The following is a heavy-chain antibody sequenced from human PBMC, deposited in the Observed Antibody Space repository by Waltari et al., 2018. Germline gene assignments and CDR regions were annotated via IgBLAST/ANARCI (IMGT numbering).Heavy chain of an antibody. CDR3: ARGLHLTAWIVYY. Sequence: QVQLVQSGAEVEKPGASVKVSCMTSGYTFTNYGIHWVRQAPGQRLEWMGWINPDHGDTQFSPKFQIRVTFTRDTFASTVYMELSSLTSEDTAVYYFARGLHLTAWIVYYLGQGTLVTVSS. J-gene: IGHJ4*02. CDR1: GYTFTNYG. CDR2: INPDHGDT. D-gene: IGHD3-16*02. V-gene: IGHV1-3*01.